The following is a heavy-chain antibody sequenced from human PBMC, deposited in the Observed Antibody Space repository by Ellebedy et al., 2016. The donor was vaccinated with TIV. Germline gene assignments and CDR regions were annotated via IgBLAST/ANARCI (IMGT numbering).Heavy chain of an antibody. CDR2: IRPKSGDT. Sequence: ASVKVSXKTSGYSFTDYYMHWVRQAPGQGLECMEWIRPKSGDTHHAHKFQGRVTLTRDTSITTAYMELSRLTSDDTAVYYCARDDHWAIDSWGQGTPVTVSS. J-gene: IGHJ4*02. D-gene: IGHD7-27*01. V-gene: IGHV1-2*02. CDR3: ARDDHWAIDS. CDR1: GYSFTDYY.